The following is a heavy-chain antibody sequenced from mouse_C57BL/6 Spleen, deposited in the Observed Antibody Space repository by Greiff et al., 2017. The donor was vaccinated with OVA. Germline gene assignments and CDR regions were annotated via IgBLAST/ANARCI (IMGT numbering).Heavy chain of an antibody. CDR2: IRSKSSNYAT. CDR1: GFTFNTYA. CDR3: VSERGGYYGSSWYFDV. Sequence: EVQVVESGGGLVQPKGSLKLSCAASGFTFNTYAMHWVRQAPGKGLEWVARIRSKSSNYATYYADSVKDRFTISRDDSQSMLYLQMNNLKTEDTAMYYCVSERGGYYGSSWYFDVWGTGTTVTVSS. J-gene: IGHJ1*03. V-gene: IGHV10-3*01. D-gene: IGHD1-1*01.